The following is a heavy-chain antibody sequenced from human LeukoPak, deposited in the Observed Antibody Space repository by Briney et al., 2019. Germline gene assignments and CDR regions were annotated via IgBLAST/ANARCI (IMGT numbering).Heavy chain of an antibody. CDR3: ARRWGNIVGVTYEY. V-gene: IGHV4-39*01. J-gene: IGHJ4*02. D-gene: IGHD3-16*01. Sequence: SETLSLTCTISGSSITSVSHYWGWIRQPPGKGLEWIGDIYYTGSTYYSPSLRSRVTMSVHTSENQFSLRLNSVTAVDAAVYYCARRWGNIVGVTYEYWGQGTLVTVSS. CDR1: GSSITSVSHY. CDR2: IYYTGST.